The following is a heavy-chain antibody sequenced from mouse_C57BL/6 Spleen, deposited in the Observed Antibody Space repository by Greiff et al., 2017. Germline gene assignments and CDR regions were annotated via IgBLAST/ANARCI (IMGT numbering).Heavy chain of an antibody. V-gene: IGHV1-52*01. CDR1: GYTFTSYW. CDR2: IDPSDSET. D-gene: IGHD1-1*01. Sequence: QVQLQQPGAELVRPGSSVKLSCKASGYTFTSYWMHWVKQRPIQGLEWIGNIDPSDSETHYNQKFKDKATLTVDQSSSTAYMQLSSLTSEDSAVYYCARRDYYGSSHYYAMDYWGQGTSVTVSS. CDR3: ARRDYYGSSHYYAMDY. J-gene: IGHJ4*01.